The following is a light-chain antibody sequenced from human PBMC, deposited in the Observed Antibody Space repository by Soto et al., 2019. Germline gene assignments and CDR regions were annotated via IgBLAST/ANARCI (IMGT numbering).Light chain of an antibody. CDR1: SSNIGRNS. J-gene: IGLJ2*01. CDR2: SNN. Sequence: QSVLTQPPSASGTPGQRVTISCSGSSSNIGRNSVNWYLQLPGTAPKLLIHSNNQRPSGVPDRFSGSRSGTSASLAISGLQSEDESDYHCASWDDSLKGVVFGGGTKVTVL. CDR3: ASWDDSLKGVV. V-gene: IGLV1-44*01.